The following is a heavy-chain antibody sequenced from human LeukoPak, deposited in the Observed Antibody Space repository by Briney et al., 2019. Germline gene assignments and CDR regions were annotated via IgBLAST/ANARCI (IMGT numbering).Heavy chain of an antibody. J-gene: IGHJ3*02. CDR3: AKDGDGITAVDVFDI. V-gene: IGHV3-30*02. D-gene: IGHD3-10*01. CDR2: IRYDGSNK. CDR1: GFTFSSHG. Sequence: GGSLTLSCPASGFTFSSHGIHWLRPAPAKGPDGVAFIRYDGSNKSYVDSVKGRFTISRDNSKNTLYLQMNSLRAEDTAVYYCAKDGDGITAVDVFDIWGQGTMVTVSS.